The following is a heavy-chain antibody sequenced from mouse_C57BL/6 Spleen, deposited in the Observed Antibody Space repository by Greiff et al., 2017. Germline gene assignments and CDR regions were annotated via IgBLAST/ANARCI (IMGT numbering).Heavy chain of an antibody. J-gene: IGHJ3*01. CDR3: ARGSDDGYWFAY. Sequence: VQLQQSGAELVKPGASVKMSCKASGYTFTTYPIEWMKQNHGKSLEWIGNFHPYNDDTKYNEKFKGKATLTVEKSCSTDYLERSRLTSDDSAVYYCARGSDDGYWFAYWGQGTLVTVSA. CDR1: GYTFTTYP. V-gene: IGHV1-47*01. D-gene: IGHD2-3*01. CDR2: FHPYNDDT.